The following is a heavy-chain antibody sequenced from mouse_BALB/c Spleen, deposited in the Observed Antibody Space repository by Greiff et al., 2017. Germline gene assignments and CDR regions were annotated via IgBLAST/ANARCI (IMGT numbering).Heavy chain of an antibody. CDR3: SYGNYGWYFDV. D-gene: IGHD2-10*02. CDR2: IDPENGDT. V-gene: IGHV14-4*02. J-gene: IGHJ1*01. Sequence: DVQLQESGAELVRSGASVKFSCPASGFNIKDYYMHWVKKRPEQGLEWIGWIDPENGDTEYAPKFQGKATMTADTSSNTAYLQLSSLTSEDTAVYYCSYGNYGWYFDVWGAGTTVTVSS. CDR1: GFNIKDYY.